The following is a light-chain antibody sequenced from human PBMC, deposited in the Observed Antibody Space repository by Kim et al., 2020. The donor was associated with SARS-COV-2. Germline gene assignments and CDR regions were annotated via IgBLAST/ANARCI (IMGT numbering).Light chain of an antibody. Sequence: ASVGDSVTITCRASQSMSTFLNWYQQKPGKAPKALIYAASTLQSGVPSRFSGSGSGTDFTLTISSLQPEDFATYYCQQSYSVPLTFGGGTKVDIK. V-gene: IGKV1-39*01. CDR1: QSMSTF. J-gene: IGKJ4*01. CDR2: AAS. CDR3: QQSYSVPLT.